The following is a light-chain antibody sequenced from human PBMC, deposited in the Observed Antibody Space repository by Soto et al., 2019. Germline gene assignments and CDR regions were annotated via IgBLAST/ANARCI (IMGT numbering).Light chain of an antibody. Sequence: IETTHSPATLSESGGDRVTITCLASQSISSWLAWYQQRPGKAPKLLIYDASSLESGVPSRFSGSGSGTDFTLTISSLQSEDSAFYYCQQYNNLPPTFGQGTKVDIK. V-gene: IGKV1-5*01. CDR1: QSISSW. J-gene: IGKJ1*01. CDR2: DAS. CDR3: QQYNNLPPT.